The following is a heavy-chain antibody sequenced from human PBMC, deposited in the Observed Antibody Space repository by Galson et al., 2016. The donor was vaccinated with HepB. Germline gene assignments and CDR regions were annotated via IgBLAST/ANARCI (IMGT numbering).Heavy chain of an antibody. D-gene: IGHD5-18*01. CDR3: ARDPLGYSYALVRYFDY. CDR2: IGSSPGTV. J-gene: IGHJ4*02. V-gene: IGHV3-48*02. CDR1: GFTFTSYS. Sequence: SLRLSCAASGFTFTSYSMNWVRQVPGKGLEWVSYIGSSPGTVYYADSVKGRFTIPRGNAKNSLYLQMNSLRDEDTAVYYCARDPLGYSYALVRYFDYWGQGTLVTVSS.